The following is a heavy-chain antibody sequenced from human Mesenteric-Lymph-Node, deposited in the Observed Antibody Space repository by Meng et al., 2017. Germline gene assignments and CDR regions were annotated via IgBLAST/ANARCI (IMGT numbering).Heavy chain of an antibody. CDR3: ASLYGDSSVWYLDL. J-gene: IGHJ2*01. CDR1: GGSSSSGNHY. CDR2: IYYSGST. D-gene: IGHD4-17*01. Sequence: QVKLQEPGPGLVKPSQTLSLTCTVSGGSSSSGNHYWSWIRQHPGKGLEYIGYIYYSGSTYYNPSLKSRVIISVDTSKNQFSLRLNSVTAADTAVYYCASLYGDSSVWYLDLWGRGTLVTVSS. V-gene: IGHV4-31*03.